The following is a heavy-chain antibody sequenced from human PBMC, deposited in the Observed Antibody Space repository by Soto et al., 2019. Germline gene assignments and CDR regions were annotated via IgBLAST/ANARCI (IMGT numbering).Heavy chain of an antibody. CDR2: IIPIFGTA. V-gene: IGHV1-69*01. J-gene: IGHJ6*02. Sequence: QVQLVQSGAEVKKPGSSVKVSCKASGGTFSSYAISWVRQAPGQGLERMGGIIPIFGTANYAQKFQGRVTITADESTSTAYMELSSLRSEDTAVYYCARDQPTTDYYGMDVWGQGTTVTVSS. CDR1: GGTFSSYA. CDR3: ARDQPTTDYYGMDV.